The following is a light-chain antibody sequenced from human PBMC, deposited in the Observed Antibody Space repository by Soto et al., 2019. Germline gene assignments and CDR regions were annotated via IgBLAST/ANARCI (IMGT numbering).Light chain of an antibody. V-gene: IGKV1-39*01. Sequence: DVQMTQSPSSLSASVGDRVTITCRASQNIVTYLNWYQQKPGKAPKLLIYESSNLQSGVSSRFSGSGSETDFTLTISSLQPEDSATYFCQATYSIPITFGQGTRLEIK. CDR3: QATYSIPIT. CDR2: ESS. CDR1: QNIVTY. J-gene: IGKJ5*01.